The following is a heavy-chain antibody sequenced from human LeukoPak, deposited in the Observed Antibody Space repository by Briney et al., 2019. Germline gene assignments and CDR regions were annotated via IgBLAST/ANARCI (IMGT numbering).Heavy chain of an antibody. CDR1: GFTFSNYG. Sequence: GGSLRLSCAASGFTFSNYGMHWVRQAPGKGLEWVAVIWSNGNNKYYADSVRGRFTISRDNSKNMLYLQMNSLRPDDTTIYYCVKEFGPFGAFDIWGQGTMVTVSS. D-gene: IGHD3-10*01. J-gene: IGHJ3*02. CDR3: VKEFGPFGAFDI. V-gene: IGHV3-30*02. CDR2: IWSNGNNK.